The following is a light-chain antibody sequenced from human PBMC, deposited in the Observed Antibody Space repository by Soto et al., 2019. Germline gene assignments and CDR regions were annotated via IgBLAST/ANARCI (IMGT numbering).Light chain of an antibody. Sequence: EIVLTQSPATLSLSPGERATLSCRASQSVSSYLAWYQQKPGQAPRLLIYDASNRATGIPARFSDSGSGTDFTLTISSLEPEDFAGYYCQQSSNWPPFTFGPGTKVDIK. CDR3: QQSSNWPPFT. J-gene: IGKJ3*01. CDR2: DAS. CDR1: QSVSSY. V-gene: IGKV3-11*01.